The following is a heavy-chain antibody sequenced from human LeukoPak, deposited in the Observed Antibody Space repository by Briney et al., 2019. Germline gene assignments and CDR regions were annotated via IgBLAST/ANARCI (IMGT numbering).Heavy chain of an antibody. CDR1: GYTFADYY. CDR2: INPNSAGT. V-gene: IGHV1-2*02. J-gene: IGHJ4*02. D-gene: IGHD1-20*01. Sequence: ASVKVSFKASGYTFADYYMHWVRQAPGPGLEWMGWINPNSAGTDYAQNFQGRVTMTRDTSISTAYMELSRLTSDDTAVYYCARDPQYNWGPFDYWGQGILVTVSS. CDR3: ARDPQYNWGPFDY.